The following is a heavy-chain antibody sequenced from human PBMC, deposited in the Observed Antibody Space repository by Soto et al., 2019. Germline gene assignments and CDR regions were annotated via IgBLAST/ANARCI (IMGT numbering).Heavy chain of an antibody. CDR1: GRSMSSNY. Sequence: PETLSLTCSVSGRSMSSNYWIWIRQSPDKGLEWLGYVFYGGTDYNPSLGGRVSMSVETSKSQFSLKLTSVTVADTAVYYCASYRGALYFESWGPGILVTVSS. V-gene: IGHV4-59*01. CDR3: ASYRGALYFES. J-gene: IGHJ4*02. CDR2: VFYGGT. D-gene: IGHD3-16*01.